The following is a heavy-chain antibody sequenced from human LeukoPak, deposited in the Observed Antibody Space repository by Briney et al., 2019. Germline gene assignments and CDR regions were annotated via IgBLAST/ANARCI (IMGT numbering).Heavy chain of an antibody. CDR1: GYSISSGYY. V-gene: IGHV4-38-2*02. Sequence: SEALSLTCTVSGYSISSGYYWGWIRQPPGKGLEWIGYIYYSGSTNYNPSLKSRVTISVDTSKNQFSLKLSSVTAADTAVYYCARHSPFAWLLLRGYFDYWGQGTLVTVSS. CDR2: IYYSGST. J-gene: IGHJ4*02. CDR3: ARHSPFAWLLLRGYFDY. D-gene: IGHD3-22*01.